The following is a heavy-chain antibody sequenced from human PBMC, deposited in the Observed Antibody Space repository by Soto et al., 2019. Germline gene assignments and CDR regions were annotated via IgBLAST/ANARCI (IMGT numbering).Heavy chain of an antibody. Sequence: GGSLRLSCAASGFTFTSFAMTWVRQAPGQGLEWVSAISGSGVTTYYADSVKGRFTISRDNSKNTLSLQMSSLRADDTAVYYCAKAESVLAAANDYWGQGTLVTVSS. J-gene: IGHJ4*02. CDR2: ISGSGVTT. D-gene: IGHD2-15*01. V-gene: IGHV3-23*01. CDR3: AKAESVLAAANDY. CDR1: GFTFTSFA.